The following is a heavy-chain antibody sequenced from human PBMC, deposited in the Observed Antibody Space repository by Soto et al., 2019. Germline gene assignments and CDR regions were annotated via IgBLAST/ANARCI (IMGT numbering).Heavy chain of an antibody. V-gene: IGHV1-69*06. J-gene: IGHJ4*02. CDR3: ARANYYDSSGYYFDY. CDR1: GGTFSSYA. CDR2: IIPIFGTA. Sequence: SVKVSCKASGGTFSSYAISWVRQAPGQGLEWMGGIIPIFGTANYAQRFQGRVTITADKSTSTAYMELSSLRSEDTAVYYCARANYYDSSGYYFDYWGQGTLVTVSS. D-gene: IGHD3-22*01.